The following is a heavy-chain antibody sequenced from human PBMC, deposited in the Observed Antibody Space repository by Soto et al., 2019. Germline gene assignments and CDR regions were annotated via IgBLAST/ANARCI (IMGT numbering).Heavy chain of an antibody. CDR1: GFTFSSYG. CDR2: ISYDGSNK. V-gene: IGHV3-30*18. CDR3: AKNLGVAAGGMDV. Sequence: QVQLVESGGGVVQPGRSLRLSCAASGFTFSSYGMHWVRQAPGKGLEWVAVISYDGSNKYYADSVKGRFTISRDNSKNTLYLKMNSLSAGDRAVYYCAKNLGVAAGGMDVWGQGTTVTVSS. D-gene: IGHD6-13*01. J-gene: IGHJ6*02.